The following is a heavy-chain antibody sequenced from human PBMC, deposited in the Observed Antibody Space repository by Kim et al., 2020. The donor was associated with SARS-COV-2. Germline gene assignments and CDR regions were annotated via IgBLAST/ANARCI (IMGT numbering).Heavy chain of an antibody. V-gene: IGHV3-43*02. Sequence: GGSLRLSCEAAGFKFDEYAMHWVRQRPGKGLEWVSLISVDGGSTYYSESVKGRFTVSRDNSKNALYLQMESLRMEDAALYYCVNGYVEFCTDGGCSGGEYWGQGTLVTVSS. CDR2: ISVDGGST. J-gene: IGHJ4*02. CDR3: VNGYVEFCTDGGCSGGEY. D-gene: IGHD3-16*01. CDR1: GFKFDEYA.